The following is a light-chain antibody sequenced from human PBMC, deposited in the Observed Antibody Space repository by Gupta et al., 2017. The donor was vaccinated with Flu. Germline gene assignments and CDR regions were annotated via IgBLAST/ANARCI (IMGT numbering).Light chain of an antibody. CDR2: EDN. CDR1: KLGNKY. CDR3: QAWDSSPLRV. J-gene: IGLJ3*02. Sequence: SYELTQPPSVSVSPGQTASITCSGDKLGNKYTCWYQQKPGQSPVLVIYEDNKRPSGIPERFSGSNSGNTATLTISGTQAMDEADYYCQAWDSSPLRVFGGGTKLTVL. V-gene: IGLV3-1*01.